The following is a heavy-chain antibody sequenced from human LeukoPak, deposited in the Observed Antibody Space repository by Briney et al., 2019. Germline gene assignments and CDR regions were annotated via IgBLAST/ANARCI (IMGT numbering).Heavy chain of an antibody. CDR1: GYTFTGYY. Sequence: GASVKVSCKASGYTFTGYYMHWVRQAPGQGLEWMGWINPNSGGTKYAQKFQDRVTMTRDTSISTAYMELNSLRSDDTAVYYCARDWNDGWFDPGAREPWSPSPQ. CDR2: INPNSGGT. D-gene: IGHD1-1*01. CDR3: ARDWNDGWFDP. J-gene: IGHJ5*02. V-gene: IGHV1-2*02.